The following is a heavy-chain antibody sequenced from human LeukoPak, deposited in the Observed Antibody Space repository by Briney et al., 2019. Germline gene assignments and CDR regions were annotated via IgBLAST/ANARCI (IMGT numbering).Heavy chain of an antibody. V-gene: IGHV3-53*01. CDR3: AKDREYYDSSGYYDY. Sequence: GGSLRLSCAASGFTVSSNYMSWVRQAPGKGLEWVSVIYSGGSTYYADSVKGRFTISRDNSKNTLYLQMSSLRAEDTAVYYCAKDREYYDSSGYYDYWGQGTLVTVSS. D-gene: IGHD3-22*01. CDR1: GFTVSSNY. J-gene: IGHJ4*02. CDR2: IYSGGST.